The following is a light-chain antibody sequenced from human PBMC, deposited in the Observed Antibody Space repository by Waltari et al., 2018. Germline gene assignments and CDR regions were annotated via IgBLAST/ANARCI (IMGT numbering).Light chain of an antibody. CDR2: GGS. J-gene: IGKJ2*03. CDR1: QSLLHTDGYTY. V-gene: IGKV2-40*01. CDR3: MQHKALPYS. Sequence: DIVMTQTPLSLPVTPGEPASISCRSSQSLLHTDGYTYLDWYLQKPGQSPQLLFYGGSNRASGLPDRFSGRGSGTDFTLKISKVEAEDVGVYYCMQHKALPYSFGQGTKVEIK.